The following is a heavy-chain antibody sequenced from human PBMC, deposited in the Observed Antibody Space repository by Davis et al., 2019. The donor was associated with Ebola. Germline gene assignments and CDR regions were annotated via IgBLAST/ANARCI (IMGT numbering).Heavy chain of an antibody. Sequence: SGPTLVTPTQTLTLTCTFSGFSLSTSGMRVSWIRQPPGKALEWLARIDWDDDKFYSTSLKTRLTISKDTSKNQVVLTMTNMDPVDTATYYCARSIVAAAYFDYWGQGTLVTVSS. J-gene: IGHJ4*02. CDR3: ARSIVAAAYFDY. V-gene: IGHV2-70*04. D-gene: IGHD6-13*01. CDR2: IDWDDDK. CDR1: GFSLSTSGMR.